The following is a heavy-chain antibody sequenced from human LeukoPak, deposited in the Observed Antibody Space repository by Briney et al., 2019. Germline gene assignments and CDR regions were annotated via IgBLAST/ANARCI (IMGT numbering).Heavy chain of an antibody. CDR3: ARAADSSGYYDY. Sequence: PGGSLRLSCAASGNYWMHWVRQVPGKGLVWVSHINSDGSSTSYADSVKGRFTISRDNAKNTLYLQMNSLRAEDTAVYYCARAADSSGYYDYWGQGTLVTVSS. CDR1: GNYW. CDR2: INSDGSST. V-gene: IGHV3-74*01. D-gene: IGHD3-22*01. J-gene: IGHJ4*02.